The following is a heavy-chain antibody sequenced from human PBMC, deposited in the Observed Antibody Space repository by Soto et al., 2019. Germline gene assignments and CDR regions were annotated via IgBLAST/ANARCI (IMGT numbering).Heavy chain of an antibody. V-gene: IGHV3-9*01. CDR1: GFTFDDYA. CDR2: ISWNSGSI. D-gene: IGHD3-9*01. Sequence: PGGSLRLSCAASGFTFDDYAMHWVRQAPGKGLEWVSGISWNSGSIGYADSVKGRFTISRDNAKNSLYLQMNSLRAEDTALYYCALGHFYDILTGPFDYWGQGTLVTVS. J-gene: IGHJ4*02. CDR3: ALGHFYDILTGPFDY.